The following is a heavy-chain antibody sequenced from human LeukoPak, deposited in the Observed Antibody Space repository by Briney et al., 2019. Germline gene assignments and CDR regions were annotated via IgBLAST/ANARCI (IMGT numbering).Heavy chain of an antibody. CDR1: GGSISSYY. CDR3: ARAPILRFPFDY. Sequence: SETLSLTCTVSGGSISSYYWSWIRQPPGKGLEWIGYIYYSGSTNYNPSLKSRVTISVDTSKNQFSLKLSSVTAADTAVYHCARAPILRFPFDYWGQGTLVTVSS. V-gene: IGHV4-59*01. CDR2: IYYSGST. J-gene: IGHJ4*02. D-gene: IGHD3-3*01.